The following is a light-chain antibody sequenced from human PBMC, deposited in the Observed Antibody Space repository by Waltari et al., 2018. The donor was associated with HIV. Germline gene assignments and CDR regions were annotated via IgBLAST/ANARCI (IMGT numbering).Light chain of an antibody. Sequence: DIQMTQSPSSLSASVGDRVIITCRASQSISTYLNWYQQKPGKAPKLLIYAASNLQSGVPSGFSGGGSVTDFTLTISSLQPEDFATYYCQQGYSSPYTFGQGTKLEIK. CDR1: QSISTY. J-gene: IGKJ2*01. CDR2: AAS. CDR3: QQGYSSPYT. V-gene: IGKV1-39*01.